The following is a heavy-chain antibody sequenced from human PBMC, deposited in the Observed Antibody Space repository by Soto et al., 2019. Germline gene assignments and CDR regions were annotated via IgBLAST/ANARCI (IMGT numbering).Heavy chain of an antibody. CDR1: GYTFTGYY. D-gene: IGHD3-3*01. CDR3: ASTNQITIFGVVIHPADY. CDR2: INPNSGGT. V-gene: IGHV1-2*02. J-gene: IGHJ4*02. Sequence: QVQLVQSGAEVKKPGASVKVSCKASGYTFTGYYMHWVRQAPGQGLEWMGWINPNSGGTNYAQKFQGRVTMTRDTSISTAYMELSRLRSDDTAVYYCASTNQITIFGVVIHPADYWGQGTLVTVSS.